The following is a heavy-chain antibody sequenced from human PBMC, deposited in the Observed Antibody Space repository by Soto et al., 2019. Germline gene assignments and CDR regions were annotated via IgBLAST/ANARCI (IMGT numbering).Heavy chain of an antibody. J-gene: IGHJ6*02. V-gene: IGHV2-5*02. Sequence: GPTLVNPTQTLTLTCTFSGFSLSTGGMGVGWIRQPPGKALEWLALIYWDDDKRYSPSLESRLTITKDTFKNQVVLTMTNMDPVDTATYYCAHSRCGGDCLQSYSSHYYYGVDVWGQGTTVT. D-gene: IGHD2-21*02. CDR2: IYWDDDK. CDR1: GFSLSTGGMG. CDR3: AHSRCGGDCLQSYSSHYYYGVDV.